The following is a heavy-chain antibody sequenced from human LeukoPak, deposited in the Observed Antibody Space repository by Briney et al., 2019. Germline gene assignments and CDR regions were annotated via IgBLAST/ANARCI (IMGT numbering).Heavy chain of an antibody. J-gene: IGHJ6*03. V-gene: IGHV4-30-4*08. Sequence: SQTLSLTCTVSGGSISSGDYYWSWIRQPPGKGLEWIGYIYYSGSTYSNPSLKSRVTISVDTSKNQFSLKLSSVTAADTAVYYCARVRRGYDFWSGYPYYYYYYMDVWGKGTTVTVSS. CDR2: IYYSGST. CDR3: ARVRRGYDFWSGYPYYYYYYMDV. D-gene: IGHD3-3*01. CDR1: GGSISSGDYY.